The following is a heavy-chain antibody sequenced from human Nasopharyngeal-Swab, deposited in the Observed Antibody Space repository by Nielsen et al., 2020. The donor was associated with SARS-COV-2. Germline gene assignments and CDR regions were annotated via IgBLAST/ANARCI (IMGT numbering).Heavy chain of an antibody. CDR2: ISYDGSNE. D-gene: IGHD4/OR15-4a*01. CDR3: AKNVHADYEGIDY. J-gene: IGHJ4*02. CDR1: GFTFSNSC. V-gene: IGHV3-30*18. Sequence: AGSLTLTCAVYGFTFSNSCMGWVRQAPGKGLEWVEVISYDGSNEYYGDSVKGRFIISRDNSKNTLYLQMNSLSVDDTAVYYCAKNVHADYEGIDYWGQGILVTVSS.